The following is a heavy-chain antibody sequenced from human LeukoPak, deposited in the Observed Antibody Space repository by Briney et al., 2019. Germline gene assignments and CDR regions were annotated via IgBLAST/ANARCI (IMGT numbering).Heavy chain of an antibody. Sequence: ASVKVSCKSSGYTFTSYDINWVRQATGQGLEWMGWMNPNSGNTGYAQKFQGRVTMTRNTSISTAYMELSSLRSEDTAVYYCARGSWRGSDYKFDPWGQGTLVTVSS. CDR3: ARGSWRGSDYKFDP. CDR1: GYTFTSYD. V-gene: IGHV1-8*01. D-gene: IGHD4-11*01. CDR2: MNPNSGNT. J-gene: IGHJ5*02.